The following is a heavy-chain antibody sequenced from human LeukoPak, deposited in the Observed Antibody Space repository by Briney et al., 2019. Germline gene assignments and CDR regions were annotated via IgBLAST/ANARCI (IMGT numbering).Heavy chain of an antibody. D-gene: IGHD3-3*01. CDR3: ARDGRAIFGVVNFDY. CDR2: ISSSGSTM. Sequence: GGSLRLSCAASGFTFSNYNMIWVRQAPGKGLESVSYISSSGSTMHYADSVRGRFTISRGNAKNSLYLQMNSLRAEDTAVYYCARDGRAIFGVVNFDYWGQGTLVTVSS. CDR1: GFTFSNYN. V-gene: IGHV3-48*04. J-gene: IGHJ4*02.